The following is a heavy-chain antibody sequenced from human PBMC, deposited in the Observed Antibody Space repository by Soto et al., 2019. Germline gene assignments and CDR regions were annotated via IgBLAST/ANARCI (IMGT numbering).Heavy chain of an antibody. CDR1: GGSINSCDYY. D-gene: IGHD3-22*01. V-gene: IGHV4-30-4*01. J-gene: IGHJ3*02. Sequence: SETLSLTCTVSGGSINSCDYYWSWIRQPPGKGLEWIGYIYYSGSTYYNPSLKSRITISVDTSKNQFSLKLSSVTAADTAVYYCARDWYYSDSTGYYHYVFDIWGQGTMVT. CDR2: IYYSGST. CDR3: ARDWYYSDSTGYYHYVFDI.